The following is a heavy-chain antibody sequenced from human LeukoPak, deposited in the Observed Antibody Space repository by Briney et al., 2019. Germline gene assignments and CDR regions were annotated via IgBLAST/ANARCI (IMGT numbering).Heavy chain of an antibody. CDR2: INPSGGIT. Sequence: ASGKVSCKASGYTFTSYYMHWVRQAPGQGLEGMGIINPSGGITSHAQKFQGRVTITRDTPTSTVYMELSSLRSEDPAVSYCARARYCGGACYKSPFDYWGQGTLVTVSS. CDR3: ARARYCGGACYKSPFDY. J-gene: IGHJ4*02. D-gene: IGHD2-21*02. CDR1: GYTFTSYY. V-gene: IGHV1-46*01.